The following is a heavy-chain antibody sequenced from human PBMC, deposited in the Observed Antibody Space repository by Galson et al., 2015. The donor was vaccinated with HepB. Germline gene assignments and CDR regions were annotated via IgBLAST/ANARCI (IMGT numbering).Heavy chain of an antibody. CDR3: ARRAGASGGFSFDY. CDR2: ILHDAHNR. J-gene: IGHJ4*02. CDR1: GFPFSNYA. Sequence: SLRLSCAASGFPFSNYAMHWVRQTPGKGLEWMTVILHDAHNRYYAVSVEGRITVSRDNSKNTVYLQMHSLRPEDTAIYYCARRAGASGGFSFDYWGQGSLVTVSS. V-gene: IGHV3-30*04. D-gene: IGHD3-16*01.